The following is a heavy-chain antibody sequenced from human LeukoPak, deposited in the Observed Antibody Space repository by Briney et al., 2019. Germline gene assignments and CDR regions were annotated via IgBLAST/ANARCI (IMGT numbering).Heavy chain of an antibody. CDR3: ARVRPGDYVSYYFDY. D-gene: IGHD4-17*01. V-gene: IGHV4-61*05. CDR2: IYYSGST. Sequence: SETLSLTCTAGGSIRSSSYYWGWIRQPPGKGLEWIGYIYYSGSTNYNPSLKSRVTISVDTSKNQFSLKLSSVTAADTAVYYCARVRPGDYVSYYFDYWGQGTLVTVSS. J-gene: IGHJ4*02. CDR1: GGSIRSSSYY.